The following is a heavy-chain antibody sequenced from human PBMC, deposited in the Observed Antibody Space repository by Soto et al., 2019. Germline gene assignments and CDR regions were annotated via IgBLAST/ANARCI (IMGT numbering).Heavy chain of an antibody. V-gene: IGHV3-74*01. J-gene: IGHJ2*01. CDR3: ARESAGSGKRYFDV. CDR2: INNDATQI. CDR1: GFTFGSTW. D-gene: IGHD2-15*01. Sequence: EVQLVESGGGPVQPGGSLRVSCVASGFTFGSTWMHWLRQGPGEGLVWVSRINNDATQICYADVVKGRFAISRDNAKNTLSLQLNSLRLEDTGVYYCARESAGSGKRYFDVWGRGILVTVSS.